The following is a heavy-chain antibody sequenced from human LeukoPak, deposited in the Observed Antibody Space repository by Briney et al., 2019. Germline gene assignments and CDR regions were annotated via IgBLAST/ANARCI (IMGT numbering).Heavy chain of an antibody. CDR2: INHSGST. J-gene: IGHJ1*01. V-gene: IGHV4-34*01. Sequence: SETPSLTCAVYGGSFSGYYWSWIRQPPGKGLEWIGEINHSGSTNYNPSLKSRVTISVDTSKNQFSLKLSSVTAADTAVYYCARGARISCFQHWGQGTLVTVSS. CDR1: GGSFSGYY. CDR3: ARGARISCFQH. D-gene: IGHD3-3*02.